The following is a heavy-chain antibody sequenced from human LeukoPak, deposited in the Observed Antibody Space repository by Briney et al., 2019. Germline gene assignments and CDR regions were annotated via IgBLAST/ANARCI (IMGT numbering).Heavy chain of an antibody. CDR1: GFTFSRYG. J-gene: IGHJ4*02. Sequence: GGSLRLSCAASGFTFSRYGMHWVRQTPGKGLEWVAVIWYDGSNKYYADSVKGRFTISRDNSKNTLYLQMNSLRAEDTAVYYCARDWGNWNYDYWGQGSLVTVSS. CDR2: IWYDGSNK. CDR3: ARDWGNWNYDY. V-gene: IGHV3-33*01. D-gene: IGHD1-7*01.